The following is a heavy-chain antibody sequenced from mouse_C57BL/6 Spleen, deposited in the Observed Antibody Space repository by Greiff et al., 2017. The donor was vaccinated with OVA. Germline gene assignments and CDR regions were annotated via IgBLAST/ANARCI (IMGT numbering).Heavy chain of an antibody. CDR1: GFTFSDYY. CDR2: INYDGSST. D-gene: IGHD1-2*01. V-gene: IGHV5-16*01. Sequence: EVKLVESEGGLVQPGSSMKLSCTASGFTFSDYYMAWVRQVPEKGLEWVANINYDGSSTYYLDSLKSRFIISRDNAKNILYLQMSSLKSEDTATYYCARDPITTAMDYWGQGTSVTVSS. CDR3: ARDPITTAMDY. J-gene: IGHJ4*01.